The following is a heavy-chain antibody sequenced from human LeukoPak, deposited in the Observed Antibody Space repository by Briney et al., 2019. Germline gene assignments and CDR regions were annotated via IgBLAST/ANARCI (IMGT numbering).Heavy chain of an antibody. Sequence: PGGSLRLSCAASGFTFSSYAMHWVRQAPGKGLEWVALISYDKSNKYYADSVKGRFTISRDNSKNTLFVQMSSLRTEDTAVYYCARSGVQWQWLLTYDAFDIWGQGTMVTVSS. J-gene: IGHJ3*02. CDR2: ISYDKSNK. CDR1: GFTFSSYA. D-gene: IGHD6-19*01. CDR3: ARSGVQWQWLLTYDAFDI. V-gene: IGHV3-30-3*01.